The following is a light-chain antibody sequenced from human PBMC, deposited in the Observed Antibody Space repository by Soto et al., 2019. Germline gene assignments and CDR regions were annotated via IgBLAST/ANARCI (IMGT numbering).Light chain of an antibody. CDR3: QHYDSSPLT. V-gene: IGKV3-20*01. Sequence: EIVMTQSPATLSLSPGEGATLSCRASQTVSNFLAWYQQKPGQAPRLLIYDASKRATGIPARFSGSGSGTDFTLTISRLEPEDFAVYFCQHYDSSPLTFGGGTKVDIK. CDR1: QTVSNF. CDR2: DAS. J-gene: IGKJ4*01.